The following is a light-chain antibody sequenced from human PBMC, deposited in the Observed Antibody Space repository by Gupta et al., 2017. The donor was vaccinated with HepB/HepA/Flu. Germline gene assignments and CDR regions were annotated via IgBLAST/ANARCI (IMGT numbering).Light chain of an antibody. CDR2: YDD. J-gene: IGLJ3*02. V-gene: IGLV1-36*01. Sequence: QSVVTQPPSVSEAPRQRVTISCSGSWSNIGDNTVNWYQQLPVKAPKLLIYYDDLLPSGVSDRFSGSKSGTSASLTISGLQSEHEADYYCAAWDDSRNGPVFGGGTKLTVL. CDR3: AAWDDSRNGPV. CDR1: WSNIGDNT.